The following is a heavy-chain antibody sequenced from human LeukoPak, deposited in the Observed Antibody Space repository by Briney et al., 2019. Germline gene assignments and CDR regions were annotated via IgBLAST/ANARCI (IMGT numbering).Heavy chain of an antibody. V-gene: IGHV3-21*01. CDR3: ARDDDGYSSSWSNWFDP. J-gene: IGHJ5*02. D-gene: IGHD6-13*01. CDR2: ISSSSSYI. Sequence: GGSLRLSCAASGFTFSSYSMNWGRQAPGKGLEWVSSISSSSSYIYYADSVKGRFTISRDNAKNSLYLQMNSLRAEDTAVYYCARDDDGYSSSWSNWFDPWGLGTLVTVSS. CDR1: GFTFSSYS.